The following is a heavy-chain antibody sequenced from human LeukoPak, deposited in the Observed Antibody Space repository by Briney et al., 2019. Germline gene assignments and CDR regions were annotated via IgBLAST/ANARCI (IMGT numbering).Heavy chain of an antibody. CDR2: IYYSGST. V-gene: IGHV4-39*07. J-gene: IGHJ4*02. CDR3: ARDQITLRHLTFDY. Sequence: SETLSLTCTVSGGSISSSSYYWGWIRQPPGKGLEWIGSIYYSGSTYYNPSLKSRVTISVDTSKNQFSLKLSSVTAADTAVYYCARDQITLRHLTFDYWGQGTLVTVSS. D-gene: IGHD5-12*01. CDR1: GGSISSSSYY.